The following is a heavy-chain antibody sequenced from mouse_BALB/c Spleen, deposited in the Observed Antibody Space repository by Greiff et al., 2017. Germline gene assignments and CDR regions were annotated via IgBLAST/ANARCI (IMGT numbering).Heavy chain of an antibody. V-gene: IGHV5-6-5*01. Sequence: EVKLMESGGGLVKPGGSLKLSCAASGFTFSSYAMFWVRQTPEKRLEWVASISSGGSTYYPDSVKGRFTISRDNARNILYLQMSSLRSEDTAMYYCAREDYWGQGTSVTVSS. J-gene: IGHJ4*01. CDR3: AREDY. CDR2: ISSGGST. CDR1: GFTFSSYA.